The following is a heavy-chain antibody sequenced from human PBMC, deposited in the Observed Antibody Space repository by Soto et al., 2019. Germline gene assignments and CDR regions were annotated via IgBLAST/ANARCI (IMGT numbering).Heavy chain of an antibody. CDR3: ARFYCSSTSCYAAFKSWFDP. Sequence: QVQLQQWRAGLLKPSETLSLTCAVYGGSFSGYYWSWISQPPGKGLEWIGEINHSGSTNYNPSLKSRVTISVDTSKNQFSLKLSSVTAADTAVYYCARFYCSSTSCYAAFKSWFDPWGQGTLVTVSS. CDR1: GGSFSGYY. D-gene: IGHD2-2*01. CDR2: INHSGST. J-gene: IGHJ5*02. V-gene: IGHV4-34*01.